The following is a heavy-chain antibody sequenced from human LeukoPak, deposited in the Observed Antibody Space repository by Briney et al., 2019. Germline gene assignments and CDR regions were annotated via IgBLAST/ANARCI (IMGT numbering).Heavy chain of an antibody. D-gene: IGHD6-6*01. Sequence: SETLSLTCAVYGGAFSGYSWSWIRQPPGKGLEWIGYIYHSGSTYYNPSLKSRVTISVDRSKNQFSLKLSSVTAADTAVYYCARGGSSSPDYWGQGTLVTVSS. CDR3: ARGGSSSPDY. CDR1: GGAFSGYS. J-gene: IGHJ4*02. CDR2: IYHSGST. V-gene: IGHV4-34*01.